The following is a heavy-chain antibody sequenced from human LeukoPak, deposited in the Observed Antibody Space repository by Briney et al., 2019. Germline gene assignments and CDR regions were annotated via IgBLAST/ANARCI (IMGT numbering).Heavy chain of an antibody. CDR1: GGSFSGYY. J-gene: IGHJ6*03. Sequence: SETLSLTCAVYGGSFSGYYWSWIRQPPGKGLEWIGEINHSGSTNYNPSLKSRVAISVDTSKNQFSPKLSSVTAADTAVYYCARVRGCSSTSCLYYYYYYMDVWGKGTTVTVSS. D-gene: IGHD2-2*01. CDR3: ARVRGCSSTSCLYYYYYYMDV. V-gene: IGHV4-34*01. CDR2: INHSGST.